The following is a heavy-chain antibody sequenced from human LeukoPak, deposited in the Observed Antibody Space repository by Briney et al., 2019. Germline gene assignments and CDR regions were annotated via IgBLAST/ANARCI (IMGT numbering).Heavy chain of an antibody. J-gene: IGHJ5*02. CDR3: AKEGARIQLWPRFDP. D-gene: IGHD5-18*01. Sequence: HPGGSLRLSCAASGFTFSSYAMSWVRQAPGRGLEWVSAISGSGGSTYYADSVKGRFTISRDNSKNTLYLQMNSLRAEDTAVYYCAKEGARIQLWPRFDPWGQGTLATVSS. CDR1: GFTFSSYA. V-gene: IGHV3-23*01. CDR2: ISGSGGST.